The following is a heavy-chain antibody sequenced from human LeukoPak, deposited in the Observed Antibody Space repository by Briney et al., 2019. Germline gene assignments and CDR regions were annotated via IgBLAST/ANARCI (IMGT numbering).Heavy chain of an antibody. Sequence: GGSLRLSCTASGFTFGDYAMSWVRQAPGKGLEWVSYVSSSGSTIYYADSVKGRFTISRDNAKNSLYLQMNSLRAEDTAVYYCAELGITMIGGVWGKGTTVTISS. CDR1: GFTFGDYA. V-gene: IGHV3-48*03. CDR2: VSSSGSTI. J-gene: IGHJ6*04. CDR3: AELGITMIGGV. D-gene: IGHD3-10*02.